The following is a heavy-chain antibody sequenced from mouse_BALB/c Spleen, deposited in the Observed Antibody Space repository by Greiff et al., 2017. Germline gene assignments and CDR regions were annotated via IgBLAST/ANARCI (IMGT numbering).Heavy chain of an antibody. CDR3: ARDGGYGNYVYFDY. D-gene: IGHD2-10*02. V-gene: IGHV5-6*01. Sequence: EVKLQESGGDLVKPGGSLKLSCAASGFTFSSYGMSWVRQTPEKRLEWVATISDGGSYTYYPDSVKGRYTISRDNAKNNLYLQMSSLKSEDTAMYYCARDGGYGNYVYFDYWGQGTTLTVSS. J-gene: IGHJ2*01. CDR2: ISDGGSYT. CDR1: GFTFSSYG.